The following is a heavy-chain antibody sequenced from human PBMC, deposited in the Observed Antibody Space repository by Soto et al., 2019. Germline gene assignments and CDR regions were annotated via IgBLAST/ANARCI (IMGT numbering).Heavy chain of an antibody. J-gene: IGHJ4*02. D-gene: IGHD3-10*01. Sequence: QVQLQESGPGLVKPSGTLSLTCAVSGNSISSMNWWSWVRQPTGKGLEWIGEIHHSGSTNYNPSLMSRVTISVDKSKNQFSLKLTSVTAADTAVYYCARYDYGSADDYNIDYWGQGTLVTVSS. CDR1: GNSISSMNW. CDR3: ARYDYGSADDYNIDY. V-gene: IGHV4-4*02. CDR2: IHHSGST.